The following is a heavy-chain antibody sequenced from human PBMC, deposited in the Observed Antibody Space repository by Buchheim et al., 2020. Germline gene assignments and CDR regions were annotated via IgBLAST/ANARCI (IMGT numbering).Heavy chain of an antibody. CDR3: ARDRRTFRGVIHRGMDV. Sequence: QVQLVESGGGVVQPGRSLRLSCAASGFTFSSYAMHWVRQAPGKGLAWVAVISYDGSNKYYADYVKGRLTISRDNSKNTLDLQMNRLRAEDTAVYYCARDRRTFRGVIHRGMDVWGQGTT. J-gene: IGHJ6*02. CDR1: GFTFSSYA. V-gene: IGHV3-30*04. CDR2: ISYDGSNK. D-gene: IGHD3-16*01.